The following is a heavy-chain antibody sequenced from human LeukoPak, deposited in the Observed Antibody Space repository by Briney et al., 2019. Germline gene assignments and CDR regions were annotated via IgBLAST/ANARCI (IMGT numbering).Heavy chain of an antibody. CDR3: ASDREYYYGSGSFDY. CDR2: IKQDGSEK. V-gene: IGHV3-7*04. D-gene: IGHD3-10*01. CDR1: GFTFSSYW. Sequence: GGSLRLSCAASGFTFSSYWMSWVRQAPGKGLEWVANIKQDGSEKYYVDSVKGRFTISRDNAKNSLYLQMNSLRAEDTAVYYCASDREYYYGSGSFDYWGREPWSPSPQ. J-gene: IGHJ4*02.